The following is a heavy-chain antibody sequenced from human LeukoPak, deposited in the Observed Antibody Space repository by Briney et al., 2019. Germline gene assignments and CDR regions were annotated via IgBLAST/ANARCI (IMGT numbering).Heavy chain of an antibody. CDR2: IYYSGST. CDR3: ARDAVAKGYCSGGSCRRDWFDP. Sequence: SETLSLTCTVSGGSISSSSHYWGWIRQPPGKGLEWIGSIYYSGSTNYNPSLKSRVTISVDTSKNQFSLKLSSVTAADTAVYYCARDAVAKGYCSGGSCRRDWFDPWGQGTLVTVSS. CDR1: GGSISSSSHY. J-gene: IGHJ5*02. D-gene: IGHD2-15*01. V-gene: IGHV4-39*07.